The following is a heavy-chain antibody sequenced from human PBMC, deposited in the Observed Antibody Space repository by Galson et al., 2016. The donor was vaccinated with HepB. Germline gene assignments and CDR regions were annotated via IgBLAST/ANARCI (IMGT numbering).Heavy chain of an antibody. CDR1: GFTFSTYG. Sequence: SLRLSCAASGFTFSTYGMSWVRQAPGKGLEWVSGISGSGGSIYSADSVKGRFTISRDSSKNTLYLQMNSLRADDTAVYYCARDKVETTGEFGPDYWGQGTLVTVS. D-gene: IGHD3-10*01. CDR3: ARDKVETTGEFGPDY. V-gene: IGHV3-23*01. J-gene: IGHJ4*02. CDR2: ISGSGGSI.